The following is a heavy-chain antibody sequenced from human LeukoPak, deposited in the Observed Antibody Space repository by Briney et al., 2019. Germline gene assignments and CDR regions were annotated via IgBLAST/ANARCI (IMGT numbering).Heavy chain of an antibody. V-gene: IGHV3-21*01. CDR2: ISSSSSYI. D-gene: IGHD3-3*01. CDR3: ARDLSHGITIFGVIDI. CDR1: GFTFSSYS. J-gene: IGHJ3*02. Sequence: PGGSLRLSCAASGFTFSSYSMNWVRQAPGKGLEWVSSISSSSSYIYYADSVKGRFTISRDNAKNSLYLQMNSLRAEDTAVYYCARDLSHGITIFGVIDIWGQGTMVTVPS.